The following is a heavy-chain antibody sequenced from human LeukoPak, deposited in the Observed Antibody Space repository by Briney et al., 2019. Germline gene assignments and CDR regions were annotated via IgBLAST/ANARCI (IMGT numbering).Heavy chain of an antibody. CDR3: AKDPLIVVVVAATQNYFDY. D-gene: IGHD2-15*01. V-gene: IGHV3-23*01. CDR1: GFTFSSYA. CDR2: ISGSGGST. J-gene: IGHJ4*02. Sequence: GGSLRLSCAASGFTFSSYAMSWVRQAPGKGLERVSAISGSGGSTYYADSVKGRFTISRDNSKNTLYLQMNSLRAEDTAVYYCAKDPLIVVVVAATQNYFDYWGQGTLVTVSS.